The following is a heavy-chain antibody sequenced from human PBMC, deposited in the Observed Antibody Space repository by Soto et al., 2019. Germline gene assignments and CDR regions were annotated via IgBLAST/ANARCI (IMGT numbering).Heavy chain of an antibody. D-gene: IGHD4-17*01. CDR2: ISTSNSYI. CDR1: GFTFSSYS. CDR3: ARDDYGDPPLDYYYYGMDV. V-gene: IGHV3-21*01. Sequence: PVGSVRLYCAVSGFTFSSYSMNWARQAPGKGLYWVSSISTSNSYIYYADSVKGRFTISRDNAKHSLYLQMNSLRAEDTAVYYCARDDYGDPPLDYYYYGMDVWDQGTTVTVSS. J-gene: IGHJ6*02.